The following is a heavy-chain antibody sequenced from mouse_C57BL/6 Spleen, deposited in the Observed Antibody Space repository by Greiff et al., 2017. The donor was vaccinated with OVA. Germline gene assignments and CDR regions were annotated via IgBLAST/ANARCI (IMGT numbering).Heavy chain of an antibody. CDR1: GFTFSDYY. CDR2: INYDGSST. J-gene: IGHJ1*03. D-gene: IGHD1-1*01. CDR3: ARGDYYGSSYSYFDV. V-gene: IGHV5-16*01. Sequence: EVKLMESEGGLVQPGSSMKLSCTASGFTFSDYYMAWVRQVPEKGLEWVANINYDGSSTYYLDSLKSRFIISRDNAKNILYLQMSSLKSEDTATYYCARGDYYGSSYSYFDVWGTGTTVTVSS.